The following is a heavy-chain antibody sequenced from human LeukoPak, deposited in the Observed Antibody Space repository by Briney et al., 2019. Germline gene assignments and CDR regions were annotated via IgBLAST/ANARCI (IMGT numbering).Heavy chain of an antibody. D-gene: IGHD3-16*02. CDR1: GGSISSGDYY. J-gene: IGHJ5*02. CDR3: ARGVARYYDYVWGSYRKNWFDP. Sequence: SQTLSLTCTVSGGSISSGDYYWSWIRQPPGKGLEWIGEINHSGSTNYNPSLKSRVTISVDTSKNQFSLKLSSVTAADTAVYYCARGVARYYDYVWGSYRKNWFDPWGQGTLVTVSS. V-gene: IGHV4-30-4*08. CDR2: INHSGST.